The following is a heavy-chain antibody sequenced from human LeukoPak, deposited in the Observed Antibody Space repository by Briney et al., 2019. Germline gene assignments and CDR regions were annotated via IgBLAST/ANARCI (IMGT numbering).Heavy chain of an antibody. D-gene: IGHD2-15*01. Sequence: GESLKISCKGSGYSFTTYWITWVRQMPGKGLEWMGRIDPSDSYTNYSPSFQGHFTISADKSISTAYLQWSSLKAPDTAMYYCARVDLGYCSGGSCYPLNYYGMDVWGQGTTVTVSS. CDR3: ARVDLGYCSGGSCYPLNYYGMDV. CDR1: GYSFTTYW. J-gene: IGHJ6*02. CDR2: IDPSDSYT. V-gene: IGHV5-10-1*01.